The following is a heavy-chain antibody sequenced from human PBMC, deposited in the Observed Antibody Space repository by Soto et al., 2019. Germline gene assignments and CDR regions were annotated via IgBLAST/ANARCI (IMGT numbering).Heavy chain of an antibody. J-gene: IGHJ3*02. CDR1: GFTFSDHY. D-gene: IGHD7-27*01. CDR3: ARVSALTEEAFDI. CDR2: TRNKANSYTT. V-gene: IGHV3-72*01. Sequence: GGSLRLSCAASGFTFSDHYMDWVRQAPGKGLEWVGRTRNKANSYTTEYAASVRGRFTISRDDSKNSLYLQMNSLKTDDTAVDYCARVSALTEEAFDIWGQGTMVTVSS.